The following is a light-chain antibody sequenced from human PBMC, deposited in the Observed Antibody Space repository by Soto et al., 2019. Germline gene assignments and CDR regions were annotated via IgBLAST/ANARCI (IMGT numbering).Light chain of an antibody. V-gene: IGKV1-5*03. CDR2: KAS. J-gene: IGKJ1*01. CDR3: QQYNNYFWA. CDR1: QNINTW. Sequence: DIQMTQSPSTVSASVGDRVTITCRASQNINTWLAWYQQKPGKAPKLLILKASSLESGVPSRFSGSGSGTEFTLTISSLQPDDLATYYGQQYNNYFWAFGQGTRVEIK.